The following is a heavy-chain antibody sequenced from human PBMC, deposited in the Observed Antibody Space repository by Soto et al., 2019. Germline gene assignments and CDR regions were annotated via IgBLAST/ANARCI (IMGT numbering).Heavy chain of an antibody. D-gene: IGHD3-10*01. J-gene: IGHJ6*03. CDR1: GFTFSDYA. V-gene: IGHV3-23*01. Sequence: PGGSLRLSCAASGFTFSDYAMSWVRQAPGKGLEWVSAISASGGTTYYADSVRGRFTISRDNSKNTLYLQMNSLRAGDTAVYYCAKDNYYGSVSSYPLYYCYMDVWGRGTPVTVSS. CDR3: AKDNYYGSVSSYPLYYCYMDV. CDR2: ISASGGTT.